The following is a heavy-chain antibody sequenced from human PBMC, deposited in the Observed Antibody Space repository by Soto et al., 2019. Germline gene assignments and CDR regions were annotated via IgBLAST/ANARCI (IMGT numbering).Heavy chain of an antibody. CDR2: VYFNGNT. V-gene: IGHV4-59*01. D-gene: IGHD3-16*01. J-gene: IGHJ4*02. CDR1: AASFSKYY. Sequence: SETLSLTCTVSAASFSKYYWSWIRPPPGKGLEWIGYVYFNGNTNYNPSLKRRVSISIDTSKNQISLNLSSVTAADTAVYYCASVTFGGVVLAHWGQGTLVTVSS. CDR3: ASVTFGGVVLAH.